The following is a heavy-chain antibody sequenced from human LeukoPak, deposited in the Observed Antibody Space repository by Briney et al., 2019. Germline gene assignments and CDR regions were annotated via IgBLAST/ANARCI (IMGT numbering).Heavy chain of an antibody. Sequence: ASVKVSCKASGYTFTDYYLHWVRQAPGQGLEWMGLINPNSGGTYLAQKFQGRVTMTRDTSITTAYMELSRLSSDDTAVYYCARGWQINSVGRFVDPWGQGTLVTVSS. J-gene: IGHJ5*02. CDR2: INPNSGGT. CDR3: ARGWQINSVGRFVDP. V-gene: IGHV1-2*02. CDR1: GYTFTDYY. D-gene: IGHD1-1*01.